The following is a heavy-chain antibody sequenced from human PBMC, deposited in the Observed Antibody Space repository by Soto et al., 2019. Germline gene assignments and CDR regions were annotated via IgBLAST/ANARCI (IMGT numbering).Heavy chain of an antibody. V-gene: IGHV3-53*01. CDR2: IYSGGST. CDR1: GFTVSSNY. Sequence: LRLSCAASGFTVSSNYMSWVRQAPGKGLEWVSVIYSGGSTYYADSVKGRFTISRDNSKNTLYLQMNSLRAEDTAVYYCARDYGAAAGRYYYYYYGMDVWGQGTTVTVSS. D-gene: IGHD6-13*01. J-gene: IGHJ6*02. CDR3: ARDYGAAAGRYYYYYYGMDV.